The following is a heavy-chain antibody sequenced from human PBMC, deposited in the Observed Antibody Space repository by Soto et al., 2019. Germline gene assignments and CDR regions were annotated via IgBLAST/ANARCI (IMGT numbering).Heavy chain of an antibody. CDR2: ISAYNGNT. CDR3: ARVKVVGAFDI. CDR1: GYTFSSYG. V-gene: IGHV1-18*01. J-gene: IGHJ3*02. Sequence: GASVKVSCKASGYTFSSYGISWVRQAPGQGLEWMGWISAYNGNTNYAQKLQGRVTMTTDTSTSTAYIELRSLRSDDTAVYYCARVKVVGAFDIWGQGTMVTVSS.